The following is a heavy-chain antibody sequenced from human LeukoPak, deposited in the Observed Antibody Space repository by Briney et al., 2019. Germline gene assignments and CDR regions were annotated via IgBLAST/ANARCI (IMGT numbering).Heavy chain of an antibody. J-gene: IGHJ4*02. CDR1: GYTFTSYY. CDR2: INPSGGST. Sequence: ASVKVSCKASGYTFTSYYMHWVRQAPGQGLEWMGIINPSGGSTSYAQKLQGRVTMTTDTSTSTAYMELRSLRSDDTAVYYCARVDDILTGYYLIDYWGQGTLVTVSS. CDR3: ARVDDILTGYYLIDY. V-gene: IGHV1-46*01. D-gene: IGHD3-9*01.